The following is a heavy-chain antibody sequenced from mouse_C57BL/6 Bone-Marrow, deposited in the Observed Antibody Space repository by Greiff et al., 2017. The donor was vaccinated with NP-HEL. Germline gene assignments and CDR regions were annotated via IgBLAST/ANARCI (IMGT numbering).Heavy chain of an antibody. J-gene: IGHJ2*01. V-gene: IGHV1-81*01. CDR3: VYYYGSSPYYFDY. CDR1: GYTFTSYG. Sequence: QVQLQQSGAELARPGASVKLSCKASGYTFTSYGISWVKQRTGQGLEWIGEIYPRSGNTDYNEKFKGKATLTADKSSSTAYMELRSLTSEDSAVYFCVYYYGSSPYYFDYWGQGTTLTVSS. CDR2: IYPRSGNT. D-gene: IGHD1-1*01.